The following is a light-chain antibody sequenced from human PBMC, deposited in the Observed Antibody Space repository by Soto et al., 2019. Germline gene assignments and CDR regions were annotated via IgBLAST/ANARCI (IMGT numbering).Light chain of an antibody. V-gene: IGKV1-27*01. Sequence: DIKLTQSPSSLSASVGDRVTITCRVSQGISSYLNWYRQKPGKVPKLLIYSASNLQSGVPSRFSGSGSGTDFTLTISSLQLEDFATYYCQESHSRPPWMFGQGTKVDIK. J-gene: IGKJ1*01. CDR1: QGISSY. CDR3: QESHSRPPWM. CDR2: SAS.